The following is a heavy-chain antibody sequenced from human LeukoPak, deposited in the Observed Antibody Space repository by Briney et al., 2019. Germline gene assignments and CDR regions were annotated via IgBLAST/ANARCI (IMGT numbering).Heavy chain of an antibody. CDR3: AKWGDYDVLTGYCVSDY. J-gene: IGHJ4*02. V-gene: IGHV3-23*01. CDR2: ITGSGSGI. CDR1: GFTFSNYA. Sequence: GGSLRLSCAASGFTFSNYAMSWVRQAPGKGLEWVSAITGSGSGIYYADSMKSRFTISRDNSKNTLYLQINSLRAEDTAVYYCAKWGDYDVLTGYCVSDYWGQGTLVTVSS. D-gene: IGHD3-9*01.